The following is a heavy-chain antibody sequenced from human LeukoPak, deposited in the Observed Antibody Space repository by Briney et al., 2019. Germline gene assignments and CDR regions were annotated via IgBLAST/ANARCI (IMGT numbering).Heavy chain of an antibody. D-gene: IGHD3-10*01. CDR3: ARENQYYNY. J-gene: IGHJ4*02. Sequence: ASLKVSCKASGYTFTDYYMHCVRQSAGQRLEWMGWINAKSGGTNYAQNFQGRVTMTRDTSISTAYMELSSLRSEDTAVYYCARENQYYNYWGQGTLVTVSS. CDR2: INAKSGGT. CDR1: GYTFTDYY. V-gene: IGHV1-2*02.